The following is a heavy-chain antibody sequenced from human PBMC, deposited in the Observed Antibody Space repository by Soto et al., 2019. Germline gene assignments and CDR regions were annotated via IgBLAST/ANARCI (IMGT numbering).Heavy chain of an antibody. CDR2: ISDSGDIT. J-gene: IGHJ4*02. V-gene: IGHV3-23*01. D-gene: IGHD6-19*01. CDR1: EFTFSTYA. Sequence: GGSLRLSCAASEFTFSTYAMTWVRQAPGRGLQWVATISDSGDITYYSDSVKGRFTISRDNSKNMLYLQINSLRADDTAVFHCARGGYSRGWSFDYWGQGPLVTVSS. CDR3: ARGGYSRGWSFDY.